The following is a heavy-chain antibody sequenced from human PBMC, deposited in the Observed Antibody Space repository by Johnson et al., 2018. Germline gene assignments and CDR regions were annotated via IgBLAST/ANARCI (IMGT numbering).Heavy chain of an antibody. Sequence: LVESGGGLVKPGGSLRLSCSASGFTFSSYSMNWVRQAPGKGLEWVSSTGSTSSIYYADSVKGRLTMSRDNAKNSVFLQMNSLRDEDTAVYYCARVAVIRGSYYVDEWGQGTLVTVSS. CDR2: TGSTSSI. J-gene: IGHJ4*01. V-gene: IGHV3-21*01. D-gene: IGHD1-26*01. CDR3: ARVAVIRGSYYVDE. CDR1: GFTFSSYS.